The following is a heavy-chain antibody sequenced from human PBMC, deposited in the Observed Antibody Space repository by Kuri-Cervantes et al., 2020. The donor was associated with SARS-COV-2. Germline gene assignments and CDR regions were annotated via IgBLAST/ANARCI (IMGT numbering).Heavy chain of an antibody. CDR1: GFTVSSNY. CDR3: ARDPAGYCSGGSCYSENWFDP. D-gene: IGHD2-15*01. V-gene: IGHV3-20*04. Sequence: GGSLRLSCAASGFTVSSNYMSWVRQAPGKGLEWVSGINWNGGSTGYADSVKGRFTISRDNAKNSLYLQMNSLRAEDTALYYCARDPAGYCSGGSCYSENWFDPWGQGTLVTVSS. J-gene: IGHJ5*02. CDR2: INWNGGST.